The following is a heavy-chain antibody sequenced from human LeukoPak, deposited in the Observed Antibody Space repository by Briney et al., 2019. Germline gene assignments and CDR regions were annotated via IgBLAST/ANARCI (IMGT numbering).Heavy chain of an antibody. CDR2: ISGSGGST. CDR1: GFTFSSYA. V-gene: IGHV3-23*01. CDR3: AKVSYYDSSGYSDY. Sequence: HAGGSQRLSCAASGFTFSSYAMSWVRQAPGKGLEWVSAISGSGGSTYYADSVKGRFTISRDNSKNTLYLQMNSLRAEDTAVYYCAKVSYYDSSGYSDYWGQGTLVTVSS. D-gene: IGHD3-22*01. J-gene: IGHJ4*02.